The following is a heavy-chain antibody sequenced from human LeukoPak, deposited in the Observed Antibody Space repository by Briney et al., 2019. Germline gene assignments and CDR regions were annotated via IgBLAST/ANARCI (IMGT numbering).Heavy chain of an antibody. CDR1: GYTFTSCY. V-gene: IGHV1-46*01. CDR3: AKDQGKASYDSSGYPASY. CDR2: INPSAGST. Sequence: ASVKVSCKTSGYTFTSCYMHWVRQAPGQGLEWMGMINPSAGSTRYAQKFQGRVTMTTDTSTSTVYTELSSLRSEDTAVYYCAKDQGKASYDSSGYPASYWGQGTLVTVSS. D-gene: IGHD3-22*01. J-gene: IGHJ4*02.